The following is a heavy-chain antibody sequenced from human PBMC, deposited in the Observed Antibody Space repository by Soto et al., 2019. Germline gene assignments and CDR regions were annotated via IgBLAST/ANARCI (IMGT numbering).Heavy chain of an antibody. J-gene: IGHJ2*01. V-gene: IGHV3-48*03. CDR2: ISSSGSTI. CDR3: ARDRTYYYDRSGYTFGSNWYFDL. CDR1: GFTFSSYE. Sequence: PGGSLRLSCAASGFTFSSYEMNWVRQAPGKGLEWVSYISSSGSTIYYADSVKGRFTISRDNAKISLYLQMNSLRAEDTAVYYCARDRTYYYDRSGYTFGSNWYFDLWGRGTLVTVSS. D-gene: IGHD3-22*01.